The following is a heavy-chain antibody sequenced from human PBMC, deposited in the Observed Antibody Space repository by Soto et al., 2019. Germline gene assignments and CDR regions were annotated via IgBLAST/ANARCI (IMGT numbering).Heavy chain of an antibody. D-gene: IGHD3-16*01. CDR3: ARVGTSCHSGGCYYYYGLGV. V-gene: IGHV4-61*01. CDR1: GDSVGNGPYY. Sequence: QVRLQESGPGLVKPSETLSLSCLVSGDSVGNGPYYWSWIRQPPGKGLEWIGYIYDTGSFNLNPSLESRVNISIDMSKNQFYLKLRSVTAADAAVYFCARVGTSCHSGGCYYYYGLGVWGQGTSVAISS. CDR2: IYDTGSF. J-gene: IGHJ6*02.